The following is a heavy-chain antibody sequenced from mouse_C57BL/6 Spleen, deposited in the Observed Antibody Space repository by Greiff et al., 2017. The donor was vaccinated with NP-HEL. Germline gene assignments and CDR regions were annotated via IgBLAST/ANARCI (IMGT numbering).Heavy chain of an antibody. V-gene: IGHV1-69*01. D-gene: IGHD1-1*01. CDR1: GYTFTSYW. Sequence: QVQLQHPGAELVMPGASVKLSCKASGYTFTSYWMHWVKQRPGQGLEWIGEIDPSDSYTNYNQKFKGKSTLTVDKSSSTAYMQLSSLTSEDSAVYYCARRLLRYPYWYFDVWGTGTTVTVSS. J-gene: IGHJ1*03. CDR3: ARRLLRYPYWYFDV. CDR2: IDPSDSYT.